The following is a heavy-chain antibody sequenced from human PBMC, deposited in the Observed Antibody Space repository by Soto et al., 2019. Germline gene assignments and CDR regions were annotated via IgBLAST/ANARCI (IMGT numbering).Heavy chain of an antibody. CDR1: GGSISSYY. CDR2: IYTSGST. D-gene: IGHD3-22*01. J-gene: IGHJ5*02. Sequence: ETLSLTCTVSGGSISSYYWSWIRQPAGKGLEWIGRIYTSGSTNYNPSLKSRVTMSVDTSKNQFSLKLSSVTAADTAVYYCARDYYDSSGRRYNWFDPWGQGTLVTVSS. CDR3: ARDYYDSSGRRYNWFDP. V-gene: IGHV4-4*07.